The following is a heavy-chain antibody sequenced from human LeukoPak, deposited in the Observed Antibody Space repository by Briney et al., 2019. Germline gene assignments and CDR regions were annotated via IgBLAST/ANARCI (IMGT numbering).Heavy chain of an antibody. D-gene: IGHD1-26*01. V-gene: IGHV4-59*01. CDR1: SASISSYY. Sequence: SETLSLTCTVSSASISSYYWGWIRQSPGKGLEWIGYIQNTGGTNYNPSLKSRVTISVDTSKNQFSLKLSSVTAADTAVYYCARDSGSSPTFDYWGQGTLVTVSS. CDR3: ARDSGSSPTFDY. J-gene: IGHJ4*02. CDR2: IQNTGGT.